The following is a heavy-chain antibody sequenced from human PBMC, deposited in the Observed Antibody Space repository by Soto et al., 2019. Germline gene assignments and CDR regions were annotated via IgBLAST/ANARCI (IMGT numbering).Heavy chain of an antibody. D-gene: IGHD5-18*01. CDR1: GFTFSSCA. Sequence: QVQLVESGGGVVQPGRSLRLSCAASGFTFSSCAMHWVRQAPGKGLEWVAVISYDGINKYYADSVKGRFTISRDNSKNTLYLQMNSLRAEDTAVYYCARDKVGQLWLYGMDVWGQGTTVTVSS. J-gene: IGHJ6*02. CDR2: ISYDGINK. V-gene: IGHV3-30-3*01. CDR3: ARDKVGQLWLYGMDV.